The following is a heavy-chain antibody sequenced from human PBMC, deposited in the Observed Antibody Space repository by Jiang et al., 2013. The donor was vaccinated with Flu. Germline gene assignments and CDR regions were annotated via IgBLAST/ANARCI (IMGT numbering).Heavy chain of an antibody. CDR2: LLQWEH. CDR3: ARGSFMGYCSSTSCEGGLNFDY. CDR1: GGSISSYY. J-gene: IGHJ4*02. Sequence: SLTCTVSGGSISSYYWSWIRQPQEGTGVDWVYLLQWEHQLQPSLKSRVTISVDTSKNQFSLKLSSVTAADTAVYYCARGSFMGYCSSTSCEGGLNFDYWGQGTLVTVSS. D-gene: IGHD2-2*01. V-gene: IGHV4-59*01.